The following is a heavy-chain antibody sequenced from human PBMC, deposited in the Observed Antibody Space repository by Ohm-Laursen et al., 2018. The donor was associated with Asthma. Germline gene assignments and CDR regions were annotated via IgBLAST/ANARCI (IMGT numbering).Heavy chain of an antibody. D-gene: IGHD6-13*01. Sequence: SLRLSCTASGFTFSTFSMNWVRQAPGKGLEWVSYISGSGETFSYVDSVKGRFTISRDNSKNTLYLQMNSLRAEDTAVYYCARDKEQQLVLSYYYYGMDVWGQGTTVTVSS. CDR1: GFTFSTFS. J-gene: IGHJ6*02. CDR2: ISGSGETF. V-gene: IGHV3-48*01. CDR3: ARDKEQQLVLSYYYYGMDV.